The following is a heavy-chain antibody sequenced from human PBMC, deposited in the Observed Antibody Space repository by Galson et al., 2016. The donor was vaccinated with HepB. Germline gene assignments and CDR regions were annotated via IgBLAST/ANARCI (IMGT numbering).Heavy chain of an antibody. CDR2: MYYSGST. CDR3: AREGGLENYYDGEFDY. D-gene: IGHD3-10*01. V-gene: IGHV4-39*02. CDR1: GGSISSSSYY. Sequence: SETLSLTCTVSGGSISSSSYYWAWIRQPPGKGLEWIASMYYSGSTYYNPSLKSRVTISVDTSKNQFSLKLSSVTAADTAIYYCAREGGLENYYDGEFDYWGQGPLITVAS. J-gene: IGHJ4*02.